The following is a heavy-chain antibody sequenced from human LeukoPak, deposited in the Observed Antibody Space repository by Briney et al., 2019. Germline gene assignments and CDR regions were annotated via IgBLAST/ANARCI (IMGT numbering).Heavy chain of an antibody. D-gene: IGHD6-13*01. CDR3: VRDNPRQQGFAY. Sequence: GGSLRLSCVSSGFTFGDYWMTWVRQAPGKGLEWVATIKTDGSQKFHVESVEGRFIISRDNAKNSMYLQMNSLRAEDTAVYYCVRDNPRQQGFAYWGQGTLVTVSS. CDR1: GFTFGDYW. J-gene: IGHJ4*02. V-gene: IGHV3-7*03. CDR2: IKTDGSQK.